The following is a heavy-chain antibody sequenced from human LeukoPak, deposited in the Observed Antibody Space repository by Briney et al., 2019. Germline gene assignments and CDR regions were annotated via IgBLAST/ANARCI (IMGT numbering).Heavy chain of an antibody. CDR1: GYTFTSYD. D-gene: IGHD5-18*01. J-gene: IGHJ4*02. Sequence: GASVKLSCKASGYTFTSYDIYWGRQATGQGLEWMGWMNPNSANTGYAQKFQGRVTMTRDTSISTAYMELSSLRSEDTAVYYCASLDTAMALDYWGQGTLVTVSS. CDR3: ASLDTAMALDY. V-gene: IGHV1-8*01. CDR2: MNPNSANT.